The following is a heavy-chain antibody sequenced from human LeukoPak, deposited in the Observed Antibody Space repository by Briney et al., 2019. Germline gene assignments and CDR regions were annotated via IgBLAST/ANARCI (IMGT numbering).Heavy chain of an antibody. CDR1: GFTFDDYG. D-gene: IGHD3-16*01. J-gene: IGHJ4*02. CDR2: INWNGGGT. CDR3: AGGRREYYFDY. V-gene: IGHV3-20*04. Sequence: GGSLRLSCAASGFTFDDYGMSWVRQAPGKGLEWVSGINWNGGGTGYADSVKGRFTISRDNAKNSLYLQMNSLRAEDTALYYCAGGRREYYFDYWGQGTLVTVSS.